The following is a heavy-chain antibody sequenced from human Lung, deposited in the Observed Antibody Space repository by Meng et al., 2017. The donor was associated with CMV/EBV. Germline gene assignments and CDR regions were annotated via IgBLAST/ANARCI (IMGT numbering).Heavy chain of an antibody. CDR1: GYTFSDYY. CDR2: INPNSGGT. CDR3: AREDYHDSTSYQDFDY. V-gene: IGHV1-2*02. J-gene: IGHJ4*02. D-gene: IGHD3-22*01. Sequence: ASXXVSXKVSGYTFSDYYVHWVRQAPGQGLEWMGWINPNSGGTNYAQKFQGRVTMTRDTSISTAYMELSRLRSDDTAVYYCAREDYHDSTSYQDFDYWGQGTLVTVSS.